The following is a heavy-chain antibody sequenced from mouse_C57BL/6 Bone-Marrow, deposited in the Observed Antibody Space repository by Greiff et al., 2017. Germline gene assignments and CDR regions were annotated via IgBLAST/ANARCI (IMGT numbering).Heavy chain of an antibody. V-gene: IGHV5-4*01. CDR2: ISDGGSYT. Sequence: EVQGVESGGGLVKPGGSLKLSCAASGFTFSSYAMSWVRQTPEKRLEWVATISDGGSYTYYPDNVKGRFTISRDNAKNNLYLQMSHLKSEDTAMYYCARGGWLLQGFAYWGQGTLVTVSA. CDR3: ARGGWLLQGFAY. J-gene: IGHJ3*01. CDR1: GFTFSSYA. D-gene: IGHD2-3*01.